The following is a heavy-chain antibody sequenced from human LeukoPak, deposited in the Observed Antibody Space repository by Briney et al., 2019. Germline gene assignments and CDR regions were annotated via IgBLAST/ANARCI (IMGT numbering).Heavy chain of an antibody. CDR2: ISGSGGST. V-gene: IGHV3-23*02. D-gene: IGHD2-15*01. CDR1: GFTFSSYA. Sequence: GGSLRLSCAASGFTFSSYAMSWVRQAPGKGLEWVSAISGSGGSTYYVDSVKGRFTLSRHNSKNTPYLQMNSLRAEDTAVYYCAKVFRVVVAATGDFDYWGQGTLVTVSS. CDR3: AKVFRVVVAATGDFDY. J-gene: IGHJ4*02.